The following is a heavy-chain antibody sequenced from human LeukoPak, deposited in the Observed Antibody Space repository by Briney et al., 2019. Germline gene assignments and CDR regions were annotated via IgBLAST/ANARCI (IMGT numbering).Heavy chain of an antibody. CDR2: ISSSSSTI. D-gene: IGHD6-13*01. V-gene: IGHV3-48*01. Sequence: GGSLRLSCAASGFTFSSYNMNWVRQAPGKGLEWVSYISSSSSTIYYADSVKGRFTISRDNAKNSLYLQMNSLRSEDTAVYYSARDAKQPFDYWGQGTLVTVSS. CDR1: GFTFSSYN. J-gene: IGHJ4*02. CDR3: ARDAKQPFDY.